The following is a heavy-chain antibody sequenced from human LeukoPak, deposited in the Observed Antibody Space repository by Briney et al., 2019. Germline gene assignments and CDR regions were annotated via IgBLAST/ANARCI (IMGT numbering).Heavy chain of an antibody. D-gene: IGHD5-24*01. CDR3: AREGYRARNFDY. Sequence: PGGSLRLSCAASGFTFSDHFIDWVRQAPGKGLEWVGRTKNKANSYISEYAASVKGRFTISRDDLKNSLYLQMNSLNTVDTAVYYCAREGYRARNFDYWGQGTLVTVSS. CDR2: TKNKANSYIS. V-gene: IGHV3-72*01. CDR1: GFTFSDHF. J-gene: IGHJ4*02.